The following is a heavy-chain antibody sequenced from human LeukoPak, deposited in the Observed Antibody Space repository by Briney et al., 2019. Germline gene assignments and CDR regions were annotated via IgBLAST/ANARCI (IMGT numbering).Heavy chain of an antibody. D-gene: IGHD3-22*01. V-gene: IGHV4-39*07. CDR3: ARDLYYYDSSGYCFDY. CDR1: GGSISSSSYY. Sequence: SETLSLTCTVSGGSISSSSYYWGWIRQPPGKGLEWIGRIYTSGSTNYNPSLKSRVTMSVDTSKNQFSLKLSSVTAADTAVYYCARDLYYYDSSGYCFDYWGQGTLVTVSS. J-gene: IGHJ4*02. CDR2: IYTSGST.